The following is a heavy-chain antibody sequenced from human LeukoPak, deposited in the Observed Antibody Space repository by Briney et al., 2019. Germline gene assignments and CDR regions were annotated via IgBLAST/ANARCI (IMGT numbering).Heavy chain of an antibody. J-gene: IGHJ4*02. CDR1: GDSIITNHW. Sequence: PSGTLSLTCTVSGDSIITNHWWSWVRQPPGKGLEWIGEIYHLGNTIYNPSLKSRVTISRDTSNNQFSLRLSSVTVADTAVYYCASARWDYWGRGALVTVSS. CDR2: IYHLGNT. CDR3: ASARWDY. V-gene: IGHV4-4*02.